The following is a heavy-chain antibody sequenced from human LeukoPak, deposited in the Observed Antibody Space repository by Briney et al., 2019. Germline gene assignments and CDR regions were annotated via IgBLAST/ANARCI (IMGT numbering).Heavy chain of an antibody. CDR2: ISGSGTAM. CDR3: ARDGVLRYFDYYYYYYMDV. Sequence: GGSLRLSCAASGFTFTDYYMTWIRQAPGKGLEWVSYISGSGTAMYYADSVEGRFTISRDNAKNSLYLQMNSLRAEDTAVYYCARDGVLRYFDYYYYYYMDVWGKGTTVTISS. D-gene: IGHD3-9*01. V-gene: IGHV3-11*01. CDR1: GFTFTDYY. J-gene: IGHJ6*03.